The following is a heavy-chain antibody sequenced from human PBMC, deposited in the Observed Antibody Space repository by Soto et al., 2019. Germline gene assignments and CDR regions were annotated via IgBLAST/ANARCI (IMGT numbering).Heavy chain of an antibody. CDR3: ARGEGLRYFDWLSNPFGFDY. CDR2: INPSGGST. D-gene: IGHD3-9*01. CDR1: GGTFSSYA. J-gene: IGHJ4*02. Sequence: ASVKVSCKASGGTFSSYAFSWVRQAPGQGLEWMGIINPSGGSTSYAQKFQGRVTMTRDTSTSTVYMELSSLRSEDTAVYYCARGEGLRYFDWLSNPFGFDYWGQGTLVTVSS. V-gene: IGHV1-46*01.